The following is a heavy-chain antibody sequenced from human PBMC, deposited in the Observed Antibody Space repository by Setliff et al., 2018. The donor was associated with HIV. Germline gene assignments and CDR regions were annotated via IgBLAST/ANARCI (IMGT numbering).Heavy chain of an antibody. CDR1: GGSINSYY. Sequence: SETLSLTCTVSGGSINSYYWSWIRQPPGKGLEWIGYIYYSGTTNYNPSLKSRVTISVDMSKNQFSLSLTSVTAADTAVYYCARGARFLDPWGQGNLVTVSS. CDR2: IYYSGTT. J-gene: IGHJ5*02. D-gene: IGHD6-6*01. CDR3: ARGARFLDP. V-gene: IGHV4-59*01.